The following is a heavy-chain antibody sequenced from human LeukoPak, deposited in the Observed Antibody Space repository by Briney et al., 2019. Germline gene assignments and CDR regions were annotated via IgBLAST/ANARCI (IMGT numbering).Heavy chain of an antibody. CDR3: ARDEAASYDY. Sequence: ASVKVSCKASGYTFTSYFMHWVRQAPGQGLEWMGLINPRGGSTRYAQKFQGRVTMTRDTSTSTVYMELSSLRSEDTAMYYCARDEAASYDYWGQGTLVTVSS. D-gene: IGHD6-13*01. CDR1: GYTFTSYF. V-gene: IGHV1-46*01. J-gene: IGHJ4*02. CDR2: INPRGGST.